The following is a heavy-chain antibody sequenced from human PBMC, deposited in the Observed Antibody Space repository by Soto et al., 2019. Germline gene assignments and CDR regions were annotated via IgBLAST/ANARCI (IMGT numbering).Heavy chain of an antibody. V-gene: IGHV1-3*01. D-gene: IGHD2-2*01. CDR3: ARALVPAHYYYGMDV. Sequence: ASVKVSCKASGYTFTSYAMHWVRQAPGQRLEWMGWINAGNGNTKYSQKFQGRVTITRDTSASTAHMELSSLRSEDTAVYYCARALVPAHYYYGMDVWGQGTTVTVSS. CDR1: GYTFTSYA. CDR2: INAGNGNT. J-gene: IGHJ6*02.